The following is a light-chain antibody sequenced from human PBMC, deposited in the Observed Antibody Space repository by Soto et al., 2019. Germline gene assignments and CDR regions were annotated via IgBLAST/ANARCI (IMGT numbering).Light chain of an antibody. CDR2: LNSDGSH. CDR3: QTWVTGTYVV. J-gene: IGLJ2*01. V-gene: IGLV4-69*01. CDR1: NGHSSYA. Sequence: QLVLTQSPSASASLGASVKLTCTLSNGHSSYAIAWHQQQPEKGPRYLMKLNSDGSHSKGDGIPDRFSGSSSGAERYLTISSLQSQDEADYYCQTWVTGTYVVFGGGTKITVL.